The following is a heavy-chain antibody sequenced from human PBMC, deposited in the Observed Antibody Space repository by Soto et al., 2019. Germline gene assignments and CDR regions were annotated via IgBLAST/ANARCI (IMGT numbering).Heavy chain of an antibody. V-gene: IGHV3-30*18. CDR1: GFTFSSYG. CDR2: ISYDGSNK. CDR3: AKDQSGSYTRS. Sequence: QERLVESGGGVVQPGWSLRLSCAASGFTFSSYGMHWVRQAPGKGLEWVAVISYDGSNKYYADSVKGRFAISRDNSKNTFYLQMNARRVQVTAVYYCAKDQSGSYTRSWGQGTLVSVSS. D-gene: IGHD6-13*01. J-gene: IGHJ4*02.